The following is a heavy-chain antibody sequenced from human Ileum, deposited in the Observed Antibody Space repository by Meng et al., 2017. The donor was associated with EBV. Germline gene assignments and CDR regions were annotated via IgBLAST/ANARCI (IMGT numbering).Heavy chain of an antibody. D-gene: IGHD3-10*01. CDR2: INHSGST. Sequence: QVQLPRGGAVLLKPSETLAPTCAVYGGSFSGYYWSWIRQPPGKGLEWIGEINHSGSTNYNPSLKSRVTISVDTSKNQFSLKLSSVTAADTAVYYCARGNKVSDRGFDYWGQGTLVTVSS. V-gene: IGHV4-34*01. CDR1: GGSFSGYY. J-gene: IGHJ4*02. CDR3: ARGNKVSDRGFDY.